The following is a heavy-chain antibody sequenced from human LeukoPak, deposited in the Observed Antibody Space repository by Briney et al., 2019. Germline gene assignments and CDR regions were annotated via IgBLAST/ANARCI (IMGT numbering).Heavy chain of an antibody. CDR2: IIPIFGIA. CDR1: GGTFSSYA. CDR3: ARDLGIAAAAYAEYFQH. Sequence: ASVKVSCKASGGTFSSYAISWVRQAPGQGLEWMGRIIPIFGIAIYAQKFQGRVTITADKSTSTAYMELSSLRSEDTAVYYCARDLGIAAAAYAEYFQHWGQGTLVTVSS. J-gene: IGHJ1*01. D-gene: IGHD6-13*01. V-gene: IGHV1-69*04.